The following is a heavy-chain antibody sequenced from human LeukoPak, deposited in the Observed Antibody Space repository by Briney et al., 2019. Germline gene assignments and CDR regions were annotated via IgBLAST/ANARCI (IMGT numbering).Heavy chain of an antibody. CDR2: IYGGGST. D-gene: IGHD6-19*01. J-gene: IGHJ4*02. V-gene: IGHV3-66*01. CDR3: ARAASVAGTYALNH. Sequence: GGSLRLSCAVSGFTVSSSYMSWVRQAPGKGLEWASVIYGGGSTYYADSVKGRFTISRDNSKNTLYLQMNSLRAEDTAVYYCARAASVAGTYALNHWGQGTLVTVSS. CDR1: GFTVSSSY.